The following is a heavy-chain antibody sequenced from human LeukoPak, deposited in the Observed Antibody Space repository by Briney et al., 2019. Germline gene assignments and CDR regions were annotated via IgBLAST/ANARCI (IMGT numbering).Heavy chain of an antibody. V-gene: IGHV3-21*01. CDR3: ARVGGLDFWSGYHGGYFDY. D-gene: IGHD3-3*01. Sequence: GGSLRLSCAASGFTFSSYSMNWVRQAPGKGLEWVSSISSSSSYIYYADSVKGRFTISRDNSKNTLYLQMNSLRAEDTAVYYCARVGGLDFWSGYHGGYFDYWGQGTLVTVSS. CDR2: ISSSSSYI. CDR1: GFTFSSYS. J-gene: IGHJ4*02.